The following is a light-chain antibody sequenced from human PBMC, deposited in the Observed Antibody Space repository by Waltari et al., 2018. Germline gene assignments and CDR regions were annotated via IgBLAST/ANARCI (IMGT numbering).Light chain of an antibody. CDR3: QQRSSWPLT. J-gene: IGKJ4*01. Sequence: EIVLIQSPATLALSPGARATLSCRASQSVRHYLAWFQQKPGQVPRIIIYDNSNRGTGVPDRFSGSGSGTDFSLTISSLESEDFAVYYCQQRSSWPLTFGGGTKVQIK. CDR2: DNS. V-gene: IGKV3-11*01. CDR1: QSVRHY.